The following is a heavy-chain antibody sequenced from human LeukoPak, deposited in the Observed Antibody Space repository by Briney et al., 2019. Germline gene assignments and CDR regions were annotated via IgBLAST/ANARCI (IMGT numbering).Heavy chain of an antibody. J-gene: IGHJ4*02. D-gene: IGHD2-2*01. CDR2: INTDGSTI. Sequence: GGSLRLSCAASGFTFSSYWMHWVRQAPGRGLVWVSRINTDGSTITYADSVKGRFTISRDNAKNTLYLQMNSVRAEDTAVYFCARERKSSTSMDYWGQGTLVTVSS. V-gene: IGHV3-74*01. CDR3: ARERKSSTSMDY. CDR1: GFTFSSYW.